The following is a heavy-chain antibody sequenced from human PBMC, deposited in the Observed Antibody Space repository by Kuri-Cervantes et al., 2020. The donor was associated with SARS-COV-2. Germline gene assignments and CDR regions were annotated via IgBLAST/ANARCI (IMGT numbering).Heavy chain of an antibody. J-gene: IGHJ2*01. CDR1: GYSLSSAYY. Sequence: TCADPGYSLSSAYYWGWIRQLPGKGLEWIGCIYHSESTYYNPSLKSRVTISVDTFKNQFSLMLSSVTAADTAVYYCARTSAYCGGDCDFEPSLHWYFDLWGRGTLVTVSS. V-gene: IGHV4-38-2*01. CDR3: ARTSAYCGGDCDFEPSLHWYFDL. CDR2: IYHSEST. D-gene: IGHD2-21*01.